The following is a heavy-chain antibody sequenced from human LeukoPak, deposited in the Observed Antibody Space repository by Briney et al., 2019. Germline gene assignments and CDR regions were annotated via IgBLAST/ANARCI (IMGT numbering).Heavy chain of an antibody. CDR1: GYTFTGYY. CDR2: INPNSGGT. CDR3: ARDLVVIPTSDAFDI. Sequence: ASVKVSCKASGYTFTGYYMHWVRQAPGQGLEWMGWINPNSGGTNYAQKFQGRVTMTRDTSISTAYMELSRLRSDDTAVYYCARDLVVIPTSDAFDIWGQGTMVTVSS. V-gene: IGHV1-2*02. D-gene: IGHD3-22*01. J-gene: IGHJ3*02.